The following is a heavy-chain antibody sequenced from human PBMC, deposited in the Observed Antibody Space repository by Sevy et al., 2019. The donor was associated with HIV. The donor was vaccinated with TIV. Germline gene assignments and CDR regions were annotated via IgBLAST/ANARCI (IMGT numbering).Heavy chain of an antibody. D-gene: IGHD6-13*01. CDR1: GYTFTSYG. V-gene: IGHV1-18*01. Sequence: ASVKVSCKASGYTFTSYGIIWVRQAPGQGLEWMGWISAYNGNTNYAQKLQGRVTMTTDTSTSTAYMELRSLRSDDTAVYYCARRIAAAGTWGYFDYWGQGTLVTVSS. CDR2: ISAYNGNT. J-gene: IGHJ4*02. CDR3: ARRIAAAGTWGYFDY.